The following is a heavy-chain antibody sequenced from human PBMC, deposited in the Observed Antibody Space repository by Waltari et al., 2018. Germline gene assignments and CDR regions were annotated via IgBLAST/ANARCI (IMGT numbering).Heavy chain of an antibody. V-gene: IGHV4-61*02. Sequence: QVQLQESGPGLVKPSETLSLSCSVSGASINSGSSYWTWIRQPAGKGLEWIGHIFSSGSTNYKSSLKSRVTISADTSKSHFSLNLRSVTAADTGLYYCARAEYNWNDAVTFDHWGQGTSVIVS. CDR3: ARAEYNWNDAVTFDH. J-gene: IGHJ5*02. D-gene: IGHD1-20*01. CDR1: GASINSGSSY. CDR2: IFSSGST.